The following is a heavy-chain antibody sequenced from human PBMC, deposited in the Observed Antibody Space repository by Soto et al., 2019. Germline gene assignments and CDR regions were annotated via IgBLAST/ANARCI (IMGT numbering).Heavy chain of an antibody. D-gene: IGHD3-10*01. CDR1: GFTFSDFS. J-gene: IGHJ4*02. Sequence: VQLMESGGGLVKPGGSLTLSCGASGFTFSDFSMGWLRQAPGKGLEWVSYISSRSAYIYYADSVRGRFTISRDNARHSVDLQMKSLRVEDTAVYYCARDQSNYYGAGSIDYWGLGTLVTVSS. V-gene: IGHV3-21*01. CDR2: ISSRSAYI. CDR3: ARDQSNYYGAGSIDY.